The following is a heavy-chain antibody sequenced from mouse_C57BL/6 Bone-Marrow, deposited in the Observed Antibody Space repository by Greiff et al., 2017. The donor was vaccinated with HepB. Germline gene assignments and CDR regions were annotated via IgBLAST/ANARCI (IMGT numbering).Heavy chain of an antibody. D-gene: IGHD1-1*01. CDR1: GFTFSDYG. V-gene: IGHV5-17*01. Sequence: EVNVVESGGGLVKPGGSLKLSCAASGFTFSDYGMHWVRQAPEKGLEWVAYISSGSSTIYYADTVKGRFTISRDNAKNTLFLQMTSLRSEDTAMYYCARRCYYYGSSSFAYWGQGTLVTVSA. J-gene: IGHJ3*01. CDR2: ISSGSSTI. CDR3: ARRCYYYGSSSFAY.